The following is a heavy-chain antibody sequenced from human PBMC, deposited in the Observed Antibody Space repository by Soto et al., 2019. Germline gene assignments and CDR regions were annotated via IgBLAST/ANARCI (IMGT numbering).Heavy chain of an antibody. CDR2: INDLGST. Sequence: PSETLSLTCAVYGESLSAYYWSWIRQSPGKGLEWIGEINDLGSTNYHPSLKSRVTISVDTSKNQFSLKLNSVTAADTAVYYCARVGVVVVVAATRIWFDPWGQGTLVTVSS. V-gene: IGHV4-34*01. CDR1: GESLSAYY. D-gene: IGHD2-15*01. J-gene: IGHJ5*02. CDR3: ARVGVVVVVAATRIWFDP.